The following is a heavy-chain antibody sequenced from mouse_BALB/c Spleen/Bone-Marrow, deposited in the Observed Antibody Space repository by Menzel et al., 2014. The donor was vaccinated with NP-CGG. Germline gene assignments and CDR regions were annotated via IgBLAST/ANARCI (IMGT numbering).Heavy chain of an antibody. J-gene: IGHJ2*01. D-gene: IGHD2-4*01. CDR1: GFTFSDYY. Sequence: DVQLQESGGGLVKPGGSLKLSCAASGFTFSDYYMYWVRQTPEKRLEWVATISDGGSYTYYPDSVKGRFTISRDNAKNNLYLQVSSLRSEDTAMYYCARVSYDYFDYWGQGTTLTVSS. CDR3: ARVSYDYFDY. V-gene: IGHV5-4*02. CDR2: ISDGGSYT.